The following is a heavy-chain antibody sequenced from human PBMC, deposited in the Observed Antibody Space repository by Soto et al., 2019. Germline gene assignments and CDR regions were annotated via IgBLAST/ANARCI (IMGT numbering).Heavy chain of an antibody. CDR2: ISGSGGST. D-gene: IGHD4-17*01. CDR1: GFTFSSYA. Sequence: GGSLRLSCAASGFTFSSYAMSWVRQAPGKGLEWVSAISGSGGSTYYADSVKGRFTISRDNSKNTLYLQMNSLRAEDTAVYYCEKDPGASGDYYDYYMDVWGKGTTVTVSS. V-gene: IGHV3-23*01. J-gene: IGHJ6*03. CDR3: EKDPGASGDYYDYYMDV.